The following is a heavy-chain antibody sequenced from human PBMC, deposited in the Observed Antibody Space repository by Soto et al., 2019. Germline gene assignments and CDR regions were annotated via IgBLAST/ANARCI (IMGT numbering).Heavy chain of an antibody. V-gene: IGHV3-33*01. Sequence: ESGGGVVQPGRSLRLSCAASGFTFSSYGMHWVRQAPGKGLEWVAVIWYDGSNKYYADSVKGRFTISRDNSKNTLYLQMNSLRAEDTAVYYCARVLQRHGAFDIWGQGTMVTVSS. D-gene: IGHD1-1*01. CDR3: ARVLQRHGAFDI. CDR2: IWYDGSNK. CDR1: GFTFSSYG. J-gene: IGHJ3*02.